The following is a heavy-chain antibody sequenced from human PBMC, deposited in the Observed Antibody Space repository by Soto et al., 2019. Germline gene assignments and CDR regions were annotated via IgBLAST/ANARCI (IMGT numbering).Heavy chain of an antibody. CDR3: AKVRVGIDVDFDY. CDR2: IRDSDSGGST. Sequence: EVQLLESGGGLVQPGGSLRLSCAASGFTFSNSAMTWVRQAPAKGLEWVSTIRDSDSGGSTFYADSVKGRFTISRDDSKNTLYLQMSSLRAEDTAMSYCAKVRVGIDVDFDYWGQGALVTVSS. J-gene: IGHJ4*02. D-gene: IGHD2-21*01. CDR1: GFTFSNSA. V-gene: IGHV3-23*01.